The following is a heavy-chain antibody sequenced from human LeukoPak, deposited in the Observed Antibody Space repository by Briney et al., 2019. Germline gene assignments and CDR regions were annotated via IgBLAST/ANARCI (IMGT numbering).Heavy chain of an antibody. D-gene: IGHD4-23*01. CDR3: ARALVTVVTLYYFDY. Sequence: GGSLRLSCAASGFTFSSYSMSWVRQAPGKGLEWVSSISSSSSYIYYADSVKGRFTISRDNAKNSLYLQMNSLRAEDTAVYYCARALVTVVTLYYFDYWGQGTLVTVSS. V-gene: IGHV3-21*01. CDR2: ISSSSSYI. J-gene: IGHJ4*02. CDR1: GFTFSSYS.